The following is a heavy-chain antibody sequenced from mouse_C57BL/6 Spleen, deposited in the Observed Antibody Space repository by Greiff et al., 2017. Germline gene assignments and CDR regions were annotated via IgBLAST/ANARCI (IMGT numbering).Heavy chain of an antibody. V-gene: IGHV1-53*01. J-gene: IGHJ3*01. CDR3: AVQAAGTPGAY. Sequence: QVQLQQPGTELVKPGASVKLSCKASGYTFTSYWMHWVQQRPGQGLEWIGNINPSNGGTTYNDKLKSKATLTVDKSSSTAYMQLSSLTSEDSAVYYCAVQAAGTPGAYWGQGTLVTVSA. CDR2: INPSNGGT. CDR1: GYTFTSYW. D-gene: IGHD4-1*01.